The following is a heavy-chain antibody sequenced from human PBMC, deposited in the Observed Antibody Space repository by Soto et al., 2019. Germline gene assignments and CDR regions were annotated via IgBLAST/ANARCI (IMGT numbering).Heavy chain of an antibody. CDR3: AKWHTYNYDSLAFSGFDC. J-gene: IGHJ4*02. Sequence: ASVKVSCKASGYTFTSYAMTWVRQAPGKGLEWVSAISGGDGSPSYADSVKGRFTISRDNSKNTLYLHMNSLRADDTAAYYCAKWHTYNYDSLAFSGFDCWGQGTQVTVS. D-gene: IGHD3-16*01. CDR2: ISGGDGSP. V-gene: IGHV3-23*01. CDR1: GYTFTSYA.